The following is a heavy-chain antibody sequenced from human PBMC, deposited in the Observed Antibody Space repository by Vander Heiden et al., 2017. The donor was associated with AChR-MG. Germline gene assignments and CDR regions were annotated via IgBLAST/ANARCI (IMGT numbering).Heavy chain of an antibody. Sequence: QVQLVESGGGVVQTGRFLRLSCAASGFRFSNYGMHWVRQAPGKGLEWVAVISYDGLDKYYADSVKGRFTISRDNSNNTLYVQMDSLRVEDTAVYYCAKGQVYSSGWYFDLWGQGTPVTVSS. D-gene: IGHD6-19*01. CDR2: ISYDGLDK. CDR1: GFRFSNYG. V-gene: IGHV3-30*18. J-gene: IGHJ4*02. CDR3: AKGQVYSSGWYFDL.